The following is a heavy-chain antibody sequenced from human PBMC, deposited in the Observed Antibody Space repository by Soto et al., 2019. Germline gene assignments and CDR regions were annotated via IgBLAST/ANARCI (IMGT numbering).Heavy chain of an antibody. CDR2: ISAYNGKT. V-gene: IGHV1-18*01. Sequence: QVQLVQSGAEVKKPGASVKVSCKASGYTFTSYGISWVRQAPGQGLEWMGWISAYNGKTNYAQKLKGRVTMTTDTSTSTADMEMRSLGSDDTAVYYCASGWFGEFVYYFDYWGQGTLVTVSS. J-gene: IGHJ4*02. CDR1: GYTFTSYG. CDR3: ASGWFGEFVYYFDY. D-gene: IGHD3-10*01.